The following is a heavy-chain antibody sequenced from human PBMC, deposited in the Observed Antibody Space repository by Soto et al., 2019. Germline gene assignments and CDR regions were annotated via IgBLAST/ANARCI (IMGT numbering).Heavy chain of an antibody. V-gene: IGHV3-23*01. J-gene: IGHJ4*02. CDR2: VTGSGSST. CDR3: AKEDFDY. CDR1: GFTFNNYA. Sequence: GGSLRLSCAASGFTFNNYAMNWVRQAPGWGLEWVSAVTGSGSSTYYADTVKGRFTISRDNSKNTMFLQMNSLRAEDTAAYYCAKEDFDYWGQGTLVTVSS.